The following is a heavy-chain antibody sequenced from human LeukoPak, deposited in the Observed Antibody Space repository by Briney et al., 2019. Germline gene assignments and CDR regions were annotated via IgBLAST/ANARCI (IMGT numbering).Heavy chain of an antibody. CDR3: ARLRYSSSWKYFDY. V-gene: IGHV4-59*08. Sequence: PSETLSLTCTVSGGSISTYYWSWIRQPPGKGLEYIGYIYYSGSTDYNPSLKSRVTISVDTSKNQFSLELSSVTAADTAVYYCARLRYSSSWKYFDYWGQGTLVTVSS. D-gene: IGHD6-13*01. CDR1: GGSISTYY. J-gene: IGHJ4*02. CDR2: IYYSGST.